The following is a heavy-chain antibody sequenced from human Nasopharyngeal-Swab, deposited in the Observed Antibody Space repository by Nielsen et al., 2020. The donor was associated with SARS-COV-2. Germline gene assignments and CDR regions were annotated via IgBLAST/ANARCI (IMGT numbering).Heavy chain of an antibody. V-gene: IGHV4-39*01. CDR1: GGSISSSSYY. Sequence: SETLSLTCTVSGGSISSSSYYWGWIRQPPGKGLEWIGSIYYSGSTYYNPSLKSRVTISVDTSKNQFSLKLSSVTAADTAVYYCARHGGSSGWFEAFDIWGQGTMVTVSS. CDR2: IYYSGST. J-gene: IGHJ3*02. CDR3: ARHGGSSGWFEAFDI. D-gene: IGHD6-19*01.